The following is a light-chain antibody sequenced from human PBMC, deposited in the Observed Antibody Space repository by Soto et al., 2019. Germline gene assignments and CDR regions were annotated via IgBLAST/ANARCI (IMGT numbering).Light chain of an antibody. CDR1: QSISSY. CDR3: QQTSNTIPWA. J-gene: IGKJ1*01. Sequence: DIQMTQSPSSLSASVGDRVTITCRASQSISSYLNWYQQKPGKAPKLLIYAASSLQSGVPSRFSGSGSGTDFTLTISSLQPEDFATYYCQQTSNTIPWAFGQGTKVEIK. CDR2: AAS. V-gene: IGKV1-39*01.